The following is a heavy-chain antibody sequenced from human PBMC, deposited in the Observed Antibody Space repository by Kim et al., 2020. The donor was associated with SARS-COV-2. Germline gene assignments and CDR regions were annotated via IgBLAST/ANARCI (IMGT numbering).Heavy chain of an antibody. D-gene: IGHD3-9*01. V-gene: IGHV3-11*03. CDR2: ISSSSSYT. J-gene: IGHJ4*02. CDR3: ARHIRTDILTGYFDY. CDR1: GFTFSDYY. Sequence: GGSLRLSCAASGFTFSDYYMSWIRQAPGKGLEWVSYISSSSSYTNYADSVKGRFTISRDNAKNSLYLQMNSLRAEDTAVYYCARHIRTDILTGYFDYWGQGTLVTVSS.